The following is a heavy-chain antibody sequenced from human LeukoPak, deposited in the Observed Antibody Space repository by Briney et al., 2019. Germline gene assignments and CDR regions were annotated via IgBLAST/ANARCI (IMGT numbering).Heavy chain of an antibody. CDR2: IYTSGST. J-gene: IGHJ3*02. V-gene: IGHV4-4*07. Sequence: PSETLSLTCTVSGGSISSYYWSWIRQPAGMGLKWIGRIYTSGSTNYNPSLKSRVTMSVDTSKNQFSLKLSSVTAADTAVYYCARDYYDSSGYYRRGDAFDIWGQGTMVTVSS. CDR3: ARDYYDSSGYYRRGDAFDI. D-gene: IGHD3-22*01. CDR1: GGSISSYY.